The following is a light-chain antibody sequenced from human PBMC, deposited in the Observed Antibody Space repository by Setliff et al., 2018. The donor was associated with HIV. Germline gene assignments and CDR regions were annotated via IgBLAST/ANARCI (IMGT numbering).Light chain of an antibody. J-gene: IGLJ1*01. CDR3: CSNTGSNTFV. CDR1: SNDVGRYDL. V-gene: IGLV2-23*01. CDR2: QAT. Sequence: QSVLTQPASVSGPPGQSITISCTGTSNDVGRYDLVSWYQQHPARAPKLIIYQATRRPSGVSNRFSGSKSGNVASLTISGLQAEDEADYYCCSNTGSNTFVFGTGTKVTVL.